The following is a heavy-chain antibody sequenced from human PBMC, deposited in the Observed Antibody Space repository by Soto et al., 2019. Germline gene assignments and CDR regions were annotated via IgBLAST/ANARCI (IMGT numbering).Heavy chain of an antibody. Sequence: SETLSLTCTVSGGSISSYYWSWIRQPPGKGLEWIGYIYYSGSTNYNPSLKSRVTISVDTSKNQFSLKLSSVTAADTAVYYCARAGSIYDFWSGFPRVPAFDIWGQGTMVTVSS. V-gene: IGHV4-59*01. CDR2: IYYSGST. CDR3: ARAGSIYDFWSGFPRVPAFDI. J-gene: IGHJ3*02. D-gene: IGHD3-3*01. CDR1: GGSISSYY.